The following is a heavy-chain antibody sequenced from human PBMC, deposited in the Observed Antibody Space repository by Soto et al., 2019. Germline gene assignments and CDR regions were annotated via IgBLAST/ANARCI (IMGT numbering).Heavy chain of an antibody. D-gene: IGHD5-18*01. V-gene: IGHV1-69*13. CDR1: GGTFSSCA. Sequence: ASVKVSCKASGGTFSSCAISWVRQAPGQGLEWMGGIIPIFGTANYAQKFQGRVTITANESTSTAYMELSSLRSEDTAVYYCAARGYSYGSLEYYGMDVWGQGTTVTGSS. CDR2: IIPIFGTA. CDR3: AARGYSYGSLEYYGMDV. J-gene: IGHJ6*02.